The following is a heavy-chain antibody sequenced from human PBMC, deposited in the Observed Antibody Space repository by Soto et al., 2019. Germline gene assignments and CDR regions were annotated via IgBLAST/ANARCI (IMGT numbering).Heavy chain of an antibody. CDR1: GFSLSTSGVG. CDR2: IYWDDDK. J-gene: IGHJ5*02. D-gene: IGHD2-2*03. Sequence: QITLKESGPTLVKPTQTLTLTCTFSGFSLSTSGVGVGWIRQPPGKALEWLALIYWDDDKRYSPSLKSRLTITKDTAKNQVVVTMTNMDPVDTDTYYCAHRAFGYQLDPWGQGTLDTVST. V-gene: IGHV2-5*02. CDR3: AHRAFGYQLDP.